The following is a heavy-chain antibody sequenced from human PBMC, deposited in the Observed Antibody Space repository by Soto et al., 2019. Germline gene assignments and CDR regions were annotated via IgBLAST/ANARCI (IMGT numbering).Heavy chain of an antibody. V-gene: IGHV3-23*01. CDR1: RFIFSDYD. D-gene: IGHD1-26*01. J-gene: IGHJ5*01. CDR3: AKDAVSYNGKWDWFDS. Sequence: DVQLLQSGGGLVQPGGSLTLSCAASRFIFSDYDMNWVRQAPGKGLEWVSSIGGSNTDRYYADSVKGRFIISRDNSKNTMYLQMNSLRDDDKAVYYCAKDAVSYNGKWDWFDSWGQGTLVTVSS. CDR2: IGGSNTDR.